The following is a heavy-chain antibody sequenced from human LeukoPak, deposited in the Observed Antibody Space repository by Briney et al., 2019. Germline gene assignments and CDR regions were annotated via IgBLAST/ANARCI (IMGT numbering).Heavy chain of an antibody. Sequence: SETLPLTCTVSGGSISSYSWSWIRQPPGKGLEWIGYIYNSGSTNYNPALESRVTISVDTSKNQFSLKLSSVTAADTAVYYCARGGYNFGYWGQGTLVTVSS. J-gene: IGHJ4*02. CDR2: IYNSGST. V-gene: IGHV4-59*08. CDR1: GGSISSYS. D-gene: IGHD5-24*01. CDR3: ARGGYNFGY.